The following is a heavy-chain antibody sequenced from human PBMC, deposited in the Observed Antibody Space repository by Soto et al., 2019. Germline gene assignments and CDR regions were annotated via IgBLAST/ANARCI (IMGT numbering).Heavy chain of an antibody. CDR2: INHSGST. CDR1: GGSFSGYY. V-gene: IGHV4-34*01. D-gene: IGHD3-22*01. Sequence: SETPSLTCAVYGGSFSGYYWSWIRQPPGKGLEWIGEINHSGSTNYNPSLKSRVTISVDTSKNQFSLKLSSVTAADTAVYYCARRITMIVVVITPDLYNWFDPWGQGTLVTVSS. CDR3: ARRITMIVVVITPDLYNWFDP. J-gene: IGHJ5*02.